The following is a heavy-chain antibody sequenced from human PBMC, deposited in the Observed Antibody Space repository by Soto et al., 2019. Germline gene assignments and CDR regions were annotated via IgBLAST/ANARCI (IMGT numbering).Heavy chain of an antibody. D-gene: IGHD1-20*01. CDR1: GFTFTTYP. CDR3: ARGPITQPSFIDH. V-gene: IGHV3-23*01. J-gene: IGHJ4*02. CDR2: ISGNGGTT. Sequence: GGSLRLSCAASGFTFTTYPMSWVRQAPGKGLEWVSAISGNGGTTHYADSVKGRFTISRDNSKDTLYLQMHSLRSDDTAVYFCARGPITQPSFIDHWGQGPLVTVSS.